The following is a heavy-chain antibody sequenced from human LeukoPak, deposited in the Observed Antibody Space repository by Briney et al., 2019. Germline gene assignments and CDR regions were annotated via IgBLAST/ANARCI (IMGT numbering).Heavy chain of an antibody. Sequence: GGSLRLSCAASGFTFNDYGMSWVRQAPGKGLEWGSGINWNGGGTGYADSVKGRFTISRDNAKNSLSLQMSSLRAEDTALYYCARDRFPRGDGYNFDVTLEYWGQGTLVTVSS. CDR1: GFTFNDYG. D-gene: IGHD5-24*01. J-gene: IGHJ4*02. CDR3: ARDRFPRGDGYNFDVTLEY. CDR2: INWNGGGT. V-gene: IGHV3-20*04.